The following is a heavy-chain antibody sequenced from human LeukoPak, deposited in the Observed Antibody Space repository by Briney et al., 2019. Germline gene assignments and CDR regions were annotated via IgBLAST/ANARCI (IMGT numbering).Heavy chain of an antibody. CDR1: GFTFSSYS. CDR2: ISSSSYI. D-gene: IGHD3-10*01. J-gene: IGHJ4*02. CDR3: GVRGEGAVFDY. Sequence: GGSLRLSCAASGFTFSSYSMNWFRQAPGKGLEWVSSISSSSYIYYADSVKGRFTISRDHAKNSLYLQMTSLRAEDTAVYYCGVRGEGAVFDYWGQGPLVTVSS. V-gene: IGHV3-21*01.